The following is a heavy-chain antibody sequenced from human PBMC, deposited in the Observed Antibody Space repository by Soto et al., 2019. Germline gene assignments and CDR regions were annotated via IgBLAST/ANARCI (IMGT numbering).Heavy chain of an antibody. V-gene: IGHV4-34*01. D-gene: IGHD1-26*01. J-gene: IGHJ6*02. CDR1: GVSFSGYY. Sequence: SETLSLTCAVYGVSFSGYYWSWIRQPPGKGLEWIGEINHSGSTNYNPSLKSRVTISVDTSKNQFSLRAEDMAVYYCARMGRGELNYYYGMDVWGQGTTVTVSS. CDR2: INHSGST. CDR3: ARMGRGELNYYYGMDV.